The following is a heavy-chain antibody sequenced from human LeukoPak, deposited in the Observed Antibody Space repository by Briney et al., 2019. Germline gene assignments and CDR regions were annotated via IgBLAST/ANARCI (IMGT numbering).Heavy chain of an antibody. Sequence: SETLSLTCAVYGGSFSGYYWRWIRQPPGKGLEWIGEINHSGSTNYSPSLKSRVTISVDTSKNQLSLKMSSVTAADTAVYYCTITTGTTLGLMDYWGQGTLVTVSS. J-gene: IGHJ4*02. D-gene: IGHD1-1*01. CDR3: TITTGTTLGLMDY. V-gene: IGHV4-34*01. CDR2: INHSGST. CDR1: GGSFSGYY.